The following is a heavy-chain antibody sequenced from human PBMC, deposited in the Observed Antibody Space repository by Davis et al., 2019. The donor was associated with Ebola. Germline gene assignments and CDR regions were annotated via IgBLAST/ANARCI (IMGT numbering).Heavy chain of an antibody. D-gene: IGHD4-17*01. Sequence: GESLKISCAASGFVFSNYVMSWVRRAPGKGLEWVSTLGLSADTYYADSVKGRFIISRDNSKNTLHLQMNSLRAEDTAVYYCAKDRYGDYVPAFDIWGQGTMVTVSS. CDR2: LGLSADT. CDR3: AKDRYGDYVPAFDI. V-gene: IGHV3-23*01. J-gene: IGHJ3*02. CDR1: GFVFSNYV.